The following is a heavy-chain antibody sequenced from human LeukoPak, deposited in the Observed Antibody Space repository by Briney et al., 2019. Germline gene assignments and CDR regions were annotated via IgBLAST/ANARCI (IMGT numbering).Heavy chain of an antibody. J-gene: IGHJ4*02. CDR3: ASQCGVAARLVRPADY. Sequence: PGGSLRLSCAASGFTFSSYWMSWVRQAPGKGLEWVANIKQDGSEKYYVDSVKGRFTISRDNAKNSLYLQMNSLRAEDTAVYYCASQCGVAARLVRPADYWGQGTLVTVSS. V-gene: IGHV3-7*01. CDR2: IKQDGSEK. D-gene: IGHD6-6*01. CDR1: GFTFSSYW.